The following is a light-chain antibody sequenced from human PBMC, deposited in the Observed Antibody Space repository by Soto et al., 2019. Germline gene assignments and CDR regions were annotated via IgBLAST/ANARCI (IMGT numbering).Light chain of an antibody. Sequence: QSVLTQPRSVSGSPGQSVTMSCTGTSSDVAIYNYISWYQQHPGEAPKLMIHDVSERPSGVPDRFSGSKSGNTASLTISGLQAEDEADYYCCSYAGSYTFARNVFGTGTKVTVL. J-gene: IGLJ1*01. CDR2: DVS. CDR3: CSYAGSYTFARNV. CDR1: SSDVAIYNY. V-gene: IGLV2-11*01.